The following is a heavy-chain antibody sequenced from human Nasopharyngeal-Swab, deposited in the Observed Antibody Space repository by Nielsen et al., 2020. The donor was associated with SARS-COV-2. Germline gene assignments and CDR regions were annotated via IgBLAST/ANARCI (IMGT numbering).Heavy chain of an antibody. CDR2: INHSGST. Sequence: SETLSLTCTVSGGSISGYYWSWIRQPPGKGLEWIGEINHSGSTNYNPSLKSRLTISVDTSKNQFSLTLSSVTAADTAVYYCARARRDIVVVVAAEIALDYWGQGTLVTVSS. V-gene: IGHV4-34*01. D-gene: IGHD2-15*01. CDR3: ARARRDIVVVVAAEIALDY. CDR1: GGSISGYY. J-gene: IGHJ4*02.